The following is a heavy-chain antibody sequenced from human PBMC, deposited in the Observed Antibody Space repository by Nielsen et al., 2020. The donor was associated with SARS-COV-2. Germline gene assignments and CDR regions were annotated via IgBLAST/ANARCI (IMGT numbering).Heavy chain of an antibody. D-gene: IGHD6-19*01. J-gene: IGHJ4*02. Sequence: GESLKISCAASEVTFRSHDMQWVRQAPGKGLECVARIWYDGSNKYYADSVKGRFTISRDNSKITVYLQMNSLRGDDTAVYYCAREMYSSGWDWGQGTQVTVSS. CDR3: AREMYSSGWD. CDR1: EVTFRSHD. V-gene: IGHV3-33*01. CDR2: IWYDGSNK.